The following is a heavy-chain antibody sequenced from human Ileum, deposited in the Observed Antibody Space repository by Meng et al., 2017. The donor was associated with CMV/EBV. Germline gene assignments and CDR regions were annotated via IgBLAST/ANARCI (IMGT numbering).Heavy chain of an antibody. J-gene: IGHJ6*02. CDR2: ITGRGDTI. Sequence: GGSLRLSCVASGFTFSSYEMNWVRQAPGKGLEWISSITGRGDTIYYADSVRGRFTVSRDNGVNSLYLHMNSLGVEDTALYYCARDNLHHYYGMDVWGHGNTVNVAS. CDR3: ARDNLHHYYGMDV. V-gene: IGHV3-48*03. CDR1: GFTFSSYE.